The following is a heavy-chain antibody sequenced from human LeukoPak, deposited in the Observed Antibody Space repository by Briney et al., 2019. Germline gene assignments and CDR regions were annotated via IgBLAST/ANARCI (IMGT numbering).Heavy chain of an antibody. V-gene: IGHV3-30-3*01. CDR2: ISYDGSDK. Sequence: GGSLRLSCAASGFTFSRNVMSWVRQAPGKGLEWVAVISYDGSDKYYADSVKGRFTISRDNSKNTLYLQMNSLRAEDTAVYYCARGPRSGPVRTWGQGTLVTVSS. CDR1: GFTFSRNV. CDR3: ARGPRSGPVRT. D-gene: IGHD2-15*01. J-gene: IGHJ4*02.